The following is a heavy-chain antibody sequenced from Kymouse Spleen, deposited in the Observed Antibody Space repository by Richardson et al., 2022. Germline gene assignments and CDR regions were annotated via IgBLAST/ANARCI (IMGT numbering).Heavy chain of an antibody. CDR1: GFTFSSYS. D-gene: IGHD3-3*01. CDR2: ISSSSSYI. V-gene: IGHV3-21*03. CDR3: ASVWSGYHNWFDP. Sequence: EVQLVESGGGLVKPGGSLRLSCAASGFTFSSYSMNWVRQAPGKGLEWVSSISSSSSYIYYADSVKGRFTISRDNAKNSLYLQMNSLRAEDTAVYYCASVWSGYHNWFDPWGQGTLVTVSS. J-gene: IGHJ5*02.